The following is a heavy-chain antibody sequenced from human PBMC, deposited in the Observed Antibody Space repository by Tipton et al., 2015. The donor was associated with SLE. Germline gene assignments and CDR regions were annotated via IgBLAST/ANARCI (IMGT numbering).Heavy chain of an antibody. J-gene: IGHJ5*02. CDR1: GFTFSSYW. Sequence: SLRLSCAASGFTFSSYWMGWVRQAPGKGLEWVANIKQDGSEKYYVDSVKGRFTISRDNAKNTLYLQMNSLRAEDTALYYCAKATYSSSSGWFDPWGQGTLVTVSS. D-gene: IGHD6-13*01. CDR2: IKQDGSEK. CDR3: AKATYSSSSGWFDP. V-gene: IGHV3-7*03.